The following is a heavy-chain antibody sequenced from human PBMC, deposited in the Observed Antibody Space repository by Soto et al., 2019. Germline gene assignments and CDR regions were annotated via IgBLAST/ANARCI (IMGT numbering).Heavy chain of an antibody. V-gene: IGHV3-30*03. CDR1: GFTFSSYG. CDR2: ISYDGSNK. Sequence: GGSLRLSCAASGFTFSSYGMHWVRQAPGKGLEWVAVISYDGSNKYYADSVKGRFTISRDNSKNTPYLQMNSLRAEDTAVYYCARGRENYSYFVYWGQGIVVTVSS. D-gene: IGHD1-26*01. CDR3: ARGRENYSYFVY. J-gene: IGHJ4*02.